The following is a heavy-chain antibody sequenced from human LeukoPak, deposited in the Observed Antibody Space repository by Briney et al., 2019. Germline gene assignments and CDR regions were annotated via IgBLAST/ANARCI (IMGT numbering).Heavy chain of an antibody. CDR2: IYPGDSDT. Sequence: PGESLKISCKGSGYSFTSYWIGWVRQMPGKGLEWMGIIYPGDSDTRYSPSFQGQVTISADKSISTAYLQWSSLKASDTAMYYCARHWSDNGYNNAGRGYDAFDIWGQGTMVTVSS. CDR1: GYSFTSYW. CDR3: ARHWSDNGYNNAGRGYDAFDI. V-gene: IGHV5-51*01. D-gene: IGHD5-24*01. J-gene: IGHJ3*02.